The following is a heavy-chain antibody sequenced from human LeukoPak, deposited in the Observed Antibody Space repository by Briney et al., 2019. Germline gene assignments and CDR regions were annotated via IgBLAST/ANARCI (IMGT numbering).Heavy chain of an antibody. CDR2: ISGSGGST. Sequence: GGSLRLSCTASGFTFGDYAMSWVRQAPGKGLEWVSTISGSGGSTYSADSVKGRFTISRDNSKNTLYLQMNSLRAEDTAVYYCAKGLHGDYVSAFDIWGQGTMVTVSS. J-gene: IGHJ3*02. CDR3: AKGLHGDYVSAFDI. CDR1: GFTFGDYA. V-gene: IGHV3-23*01. D-gene: IGHD4-17*01.